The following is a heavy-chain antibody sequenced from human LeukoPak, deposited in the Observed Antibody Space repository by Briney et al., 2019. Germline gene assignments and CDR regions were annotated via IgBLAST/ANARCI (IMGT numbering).Heavy chain of an antibody. V-gene: IGHV3-30*03. CDR2: ISYDGSNK. CDR3: ARGKKRWLKFAVTQNFDY. J-gene: IGHJ4*02. CDR1: GFTFSSYG. Sequence: GGSLRLSCAASGFTFSSYGMHWVRQAPGKGLEWVAVISYDGSNKYYADSVKGRFTISRDNSKNTLYLQMNSMRAEDTAVYYCARGKKRWLKFAVTQNFDYWGQGTLVTVSS. D-gene: IGHD5-24*01.